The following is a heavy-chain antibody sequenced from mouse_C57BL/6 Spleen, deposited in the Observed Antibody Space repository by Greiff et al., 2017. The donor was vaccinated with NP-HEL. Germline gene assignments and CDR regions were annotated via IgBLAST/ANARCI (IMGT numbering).Heavy chain of an antibody. V-gene: IGHV1-50*01. CDR3: ARGVYYYGSSYGYFDV. Sequence: QVQLQQPGAELVKPGASVKLSCKASGYTFTSYWMQWVKQRPGQGLEWIGEIDPSDSYTNYNQKFKGKATLTVDTSSSTAYMQLSSLTSEDSAVYYCARGVYYYGSSYGYFDVWGTGTTVTVSS. CDR2: IDPSDSYT. CDR1: GYTFTSYW. J-gene: IGHJ1*03. D-gene: IGHD1-1*01.